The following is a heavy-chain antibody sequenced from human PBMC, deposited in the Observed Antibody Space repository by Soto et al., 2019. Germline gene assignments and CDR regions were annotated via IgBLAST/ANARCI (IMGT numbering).Heavy chain of an antibody. D-gene: IGHD2-21*01. CDR3: GRWVVNWFNP. CDR1: GGTFSSYA. J-gene: IGHJ5*02. V-gene: IGHV1-69*13. Sequence: SVKVSCKASGGTFSSYAISWVRQAPGQGLEWMGGIIPIFGTANYAQKFQGRVTITADESTSTAYMELSSLRSEDTAVYYCGRWVVNWFNPWGQGTLVTVSA. CDR2: IIPIFGTA.